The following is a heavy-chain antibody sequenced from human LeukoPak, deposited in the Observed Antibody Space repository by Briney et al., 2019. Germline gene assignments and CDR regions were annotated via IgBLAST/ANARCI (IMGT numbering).Heavy chain of an antibody. CDR2: IYYSGST. CDR1: GGSISSYY. CDR3: ASSATATHPESWFDP. J-gene: IGHJ5*02. V-gene: IGHV4-59*08. D-gene: IGHD4-17*01. Sequence: SETLSLTCTVSGGSISSYYWSWIRQPPGKGLEWIGYIYYSGSTNYNPSLKSRVTISVDTSKNQFSLKLSSVTAADTAVYYCASSATATHPESWFDPWGQGTLVTVSS.